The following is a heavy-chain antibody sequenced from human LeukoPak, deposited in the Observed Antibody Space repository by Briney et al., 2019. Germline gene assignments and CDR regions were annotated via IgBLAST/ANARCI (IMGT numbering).Heavy chain of an antibody. CDR3: ARRFDTSGWVDY. D-gene: IGHD6-19*01. Sequence: SETLSLTCTVSGGSISGYNWSWIRQLPGKGLEWIGYIYSSGSTNSNPSLKSRVTISVDSSKNQFSLKLTSVTAADTAVYCCARRFDTSGWVDYWGQGTLVTVSS. V-gene: IGHV4-59*08. CDR2: IYSSGST. J-gene: IGHJ4*02. CDR1: GGSISGYN.